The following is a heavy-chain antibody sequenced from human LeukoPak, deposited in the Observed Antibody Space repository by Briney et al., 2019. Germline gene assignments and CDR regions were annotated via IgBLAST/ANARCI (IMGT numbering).Heavy chain of an antibody. CDR1: GFTFSNYW. CDR2: INSDGSTA. Sequence: GGSLRLSCAASGFTFSNYWMHWVRQAPGKGLVWVSRINSDGSTATYADSVKGRFTTSRDNAKKTLYVQMNSLRAEDTAVYYCAREVGGNLGDAFDIWGQGTMVTVSS. D-gene: IGHD4-23*01. J-gene: IGHJ3*02. CDR3: AREVGGNLGDAFDI. V-gene: IGHV3-74*03.